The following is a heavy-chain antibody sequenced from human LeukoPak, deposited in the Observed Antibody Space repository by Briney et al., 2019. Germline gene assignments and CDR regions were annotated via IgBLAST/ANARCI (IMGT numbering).Heavy chain of an antibody. CDR3: AKEGGFLRGAVDY. V-gene: IGHV3-15*07. Sequence: GGSLRLSCAASGFTFSNTWMNWVRQAPGKGLEWVGRIKSEIDGGATDYAAPVQGRFTISRDDSQATLYLQMNSLKTEDTAVYYCAKEGGFLRGAVDYWGQGTLVTVSS. J-gene: IGHJ4*02. D-gene: IGHD5/OR15-5a*01. CDR1: GFTFSNTW. CDR2: IKSEIDGGAT.